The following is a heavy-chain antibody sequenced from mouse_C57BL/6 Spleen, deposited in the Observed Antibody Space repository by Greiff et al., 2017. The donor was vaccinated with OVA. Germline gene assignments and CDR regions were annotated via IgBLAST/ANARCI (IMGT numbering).Heavy chain of an antibody. J-gene: IGHJ2*01. CDR3: ARSDYDYDGYFDY. CDR1: GYTFTSYW. CDR2: IDPNSGGT. V-gene: IGHV1-72*01. Sequence: QVQLQQPGAELVKPGASVKLSCKASGYTFTSYWMHWVKQRPGRGLEWIGRIDPNSGGTKYNEKFKSKATLTVDKPSSTAYMQISSLTSEDSAVYYCARSDYDYDGYFDYWGQGTTLTVSS. D-gene: IGHD2-4*01.